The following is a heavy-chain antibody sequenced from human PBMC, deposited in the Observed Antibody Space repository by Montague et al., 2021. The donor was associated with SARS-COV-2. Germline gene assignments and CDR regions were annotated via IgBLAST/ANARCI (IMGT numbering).Heavy chain of an antibody. CDR1: GTSFSGYY. CDR3: ARLRDGVVPSPILGVGPYYSSSHMEA. D-gene: IGHD3-10*01. Sequence: SETLSLTCAVHGTSFSGYYWNWIRQPPGTGLEWIGEINHGGSTKYSPSLKSRLTISAGTSKNLFSLKLTSVSAAVTAVYYCARLRDGVVPSPILGVGPYYSSSHMEAWGRGTTVTVAS. J-gene: IGHJ6*03. V-gene: IGHV4-34*01. CDR2: INHGGST.